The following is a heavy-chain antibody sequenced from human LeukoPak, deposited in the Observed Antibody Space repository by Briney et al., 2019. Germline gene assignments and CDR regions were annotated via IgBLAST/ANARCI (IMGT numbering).Heavy chain of an antibody. Sequence: GGSLRLSCAASGFTFSSYGMHWVRQAPGKGLEWVAFIRYDGSNKYYADSVKGRFTISRDNSKNTLNLQMNSLRAEDTAVFYCARGPGYSGYRTIIYFDYWGQGTLVTVSS. CDR2: IRYDGSNK. J-gene: IGHJ4*02. CDR3: ARGPGYSGYRTIIYFDY. V-gene: IGHV3-30*02. D-gene: IGHD5-12*01. CDR1: GFTFSSYG.